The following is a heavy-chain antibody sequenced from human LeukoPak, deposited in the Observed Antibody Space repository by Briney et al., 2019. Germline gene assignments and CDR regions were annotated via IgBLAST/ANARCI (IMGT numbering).Heavy chain of an antibody. CDR2: ISPTGSTT. V-gene: IGHV3-74*01. CDR1: GFSFSGHW. Sequence: GGSLRLSCAASGFSFSGHWMHWARQLPGKGLVWVSRISPTGSTTSYADSVKGRFTVSRDNAKNTLYLQVNNLGAEDTAVYYCARGPSSNWSGLDFWGQGTLLTVSS. CDR3: ARGPSSNWSGLDF. D-gene: IGHD6-13*01. J-gene: IGHJ4*02.